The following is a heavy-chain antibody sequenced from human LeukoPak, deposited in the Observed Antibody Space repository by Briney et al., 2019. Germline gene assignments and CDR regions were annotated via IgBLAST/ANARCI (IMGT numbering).Heavy chain of an antibody. J-gene: IGHJ5*02. CDR2: MNPNSGNT. V-gene: IGHV1-8*01. D-gene: IGHD2-2*02. Sequence: ASVKVSCKDSGYTFTSYDINWVRQATGQGLEWMGWMNPNSGNTGYAQKFQGRVTMTRNTSISTAYMELSSLRSEDTAVYYCARRPPIVVVPAAIRDYNWFDPWGQGTLVTVSS. CDR3: ARRPPIVVVPAAIRDYNWFDP. CDR1: GYTFTSYD.